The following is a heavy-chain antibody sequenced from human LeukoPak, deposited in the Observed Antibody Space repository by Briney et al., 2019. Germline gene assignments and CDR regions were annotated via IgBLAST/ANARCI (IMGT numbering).Heavy chain of an antibody. CDR3: ARLNLDAFDI. Sequence: PGGSLRLSCAASGFTSSSYSMNWVCQAPGKGLEWVSSISSSSSYIYYADSVKGRFTISRDNAKNSLYLQMNSLRAEDTAVYYCARLNLDAFDIWGQGTMVTVSS. CDR2: ISSSSSYI. V-gene: IGHV3-21*01. J-gene: IGHJ3*02. CDR1: GFTSSSYS.